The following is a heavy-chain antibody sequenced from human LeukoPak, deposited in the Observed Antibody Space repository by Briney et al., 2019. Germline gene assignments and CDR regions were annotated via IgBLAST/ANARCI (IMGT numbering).Heavy chain of an antibody. CDR1: GFTFNNYA. CDR3: AKDQRFGDLDDY. D-gene: IGHD3-10*01. J-gene: IGHJ4*02. CDR2: ISGTGATT. Sequence: GGSLRLSCAGSGFTFNNYAMSWVRQAPGKGLEWVSAISGTGATTYYADSVKGRFAISRDNSKNTLYLQMTSLRADDTAVYYCAKDQRFGDLDDYRGQGTLVTVPS. V-gene: IGHV3-23*01.